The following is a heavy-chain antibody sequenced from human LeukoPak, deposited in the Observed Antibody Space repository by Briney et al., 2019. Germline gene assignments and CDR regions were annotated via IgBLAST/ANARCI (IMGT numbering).Heavy chain of an antibody. CDR1: GFTFSSYG. V-gene: IGHV3-30*18. Sequence: GRSLTLSCPASGFTFSSYGMHWVRQAPGKGLEWVGVISYDGSNKYYADSMKGRFTIPSDNPKNTLYLQMNSLRAEDTVVYYCAKIKVLWAPLYLFDPWGQGTLVTVSS. CDR3: AKIKVLWAPLYLFDP. J-gene: IGHJ5*02. CDR2: ISYDGSNK. D-gene: IGHD1-26*01.